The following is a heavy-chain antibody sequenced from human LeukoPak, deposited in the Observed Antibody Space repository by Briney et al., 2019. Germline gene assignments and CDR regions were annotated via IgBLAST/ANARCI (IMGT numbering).Heavy chain of an antibody. Sequence: SETLSLTCTVSGGSISSYYWSWIRQPAGKGLEWIGRIYTSGSTNYNPSLKSRVTMSVDTSKNQFSLKLSSVTAADTAVYYCARDGGYGSGSYYKDAFDIWGQGTMVTVSS. J-gene: IGHJ3*02. CDR3: ARDGGYGSGSYYKDAFDI. CDR1: GGSISSYY. CDR2: IYTSGST. V-gene: IGHV4-4*07. D-gene: IGHD3-10*01.